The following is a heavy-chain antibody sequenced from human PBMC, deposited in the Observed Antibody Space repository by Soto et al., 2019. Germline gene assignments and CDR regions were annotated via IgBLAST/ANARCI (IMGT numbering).Heavy chain of an antibody. V-gene: IGHV4-39*01. CDR2: IYYSGIT. CDR1: GDSISSNGYY. CDR3: ARLDDVVAPDSEWGY. D-gene: IGHD5-12*01. Sequence: QLQLQESGPGLVKPSETLSLTCTVSGDSISSNGYYWGWIRQPPGKGLEWIGSIYYSGITYYNPSLKSRVTISVDTAKNHFSLKLSSVTAADTAVYYCARLDDVVAPDSEWGYWGQGTLVTVSS. J-gene: IGHJ4*02.